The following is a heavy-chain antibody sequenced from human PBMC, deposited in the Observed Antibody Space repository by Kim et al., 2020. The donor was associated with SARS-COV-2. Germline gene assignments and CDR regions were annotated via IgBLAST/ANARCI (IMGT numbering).Heavy chain of an antibody. D-gene: IGHD6-19*01. J-gene: IGHJ4*02. V-gene: IGHV3-21*01. CDR3: ARTKYGTGWYYFDY. CDR1: GFTFSSYG. Sequence: GGSLRLSCAASGFTFSSYGMNWVRQAPGKGLEWVSSISRTTSDIVYADSLKGRVTISRDNAKNSLYLQMNSLRAEDTAVYYCARTKYGTGWYYFDYWGQGTLVTVSS. CDR2: ISRTTSDI.